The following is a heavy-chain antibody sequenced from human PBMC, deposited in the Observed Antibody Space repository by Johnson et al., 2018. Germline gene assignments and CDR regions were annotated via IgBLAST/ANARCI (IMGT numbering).Heavy chain of an antibody. CDR3: ARNKTFHYYYGMDV. J-gene: IGHJ6*02. CDR2: ISSSGSTI. D-gene: IGHD1/OR15-1a*01. V-gene: IGHV3-11*01. CDR1: GFTFSDYY. Sequence: QVQLVESGGGLVKPGGSLRLSCAASGFTFSDYYMSWIRQAPGKGLEWVSYISSSGSTIYYADAVKGRFTIPRDNDKNSLYLKMNSLRAEDTAVYYCARNKTFHYYYGMDVWGQGTTVTVSS.